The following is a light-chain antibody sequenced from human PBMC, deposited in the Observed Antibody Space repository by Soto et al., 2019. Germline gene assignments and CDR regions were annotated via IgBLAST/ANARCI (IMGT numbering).Light chain of an antibody. CDR3: QQRSNWPRT. CDR2: GAS. J-gene: IGKJ3*01. V-gene: IGKV3D-20*02. CDR1: QSLSNNF. Sequence: DIVLTQSPGTLSLSPGDRAALSCGASQSLSNNFLAWYQQKPGQAPRLLISGASSRATGIPDRFSGSGSGTGFTLTISRLEPEDFAVYYCQQRSNWPRTFGPGTKVDI.